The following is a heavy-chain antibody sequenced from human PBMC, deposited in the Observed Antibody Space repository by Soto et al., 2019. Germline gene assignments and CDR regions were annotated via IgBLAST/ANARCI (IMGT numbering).Heavy chain of an antibody. J-gene: IGHJ4*02. CDR3: ARGGSTGWFYFDV. V-gene: IGHV3-23*01. D-gene: IGHD6-19*01. CDR2: TPGSGGSS. Sequence: GVSLRLSCAASGFNFKSYAMNWVRQAPGKGLEWVASTPGSGGSSYYADSVKGRFTISRDNSKNTLYLDLNSPKAEDTAMYYCARGGSTGWFYFDVRGQGTQVTVSS. CDR1: GFNFKSYA.